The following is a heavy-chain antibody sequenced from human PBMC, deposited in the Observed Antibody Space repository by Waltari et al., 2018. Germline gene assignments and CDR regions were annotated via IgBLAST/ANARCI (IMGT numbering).Heavy chain of an antibody. J-gene: IGHJ4*02. V-gene: IGHV4-39*01. CDR2: IYYSGST. D-gene: IGHD6-6*01. CDR3: ARQSSSLDSFDY. CDR1: GCSISSSSYY. Sequence: QLQLQESGPGLVKPSETLSLTCTVSGCSISSSSYYWGWIRQPPGKGLEWIESIYYSGSTYYNPSLKSRVTISVDTSKNQFSLKLSSVTAADTAVYYCARQSSSLDSFDYWGQGTLVTVSS.